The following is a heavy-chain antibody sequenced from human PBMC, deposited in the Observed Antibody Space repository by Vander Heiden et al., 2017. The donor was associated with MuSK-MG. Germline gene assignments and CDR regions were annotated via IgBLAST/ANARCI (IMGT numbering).Heavy chain of an antibody. Sequence: QVQLVESGGGVVQPGRSLRLSCAASGFPFSSYGMHWVRQAPGKGLEWVAVISYDGSNKYYADSVKGRFTISRDNSKNTLYLQMNSLRAEDTAVYYCAKEVEYDILTGDPQGYFDYWGQGTLVTVSS. CDR3: AKEVEYDILTGDPQGYFDY. J-gene: IGHJ4*02. D-gene: IGHD3-9*01. CDR1: GFPFSSYG. CDR2: ISYDGSNK. V-gene: IGHV3-30*18.